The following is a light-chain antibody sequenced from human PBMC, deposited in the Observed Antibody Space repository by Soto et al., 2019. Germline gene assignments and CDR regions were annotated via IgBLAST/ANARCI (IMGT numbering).Light chain of an antibody. CDR3: QQYNNWPPT. Sequence: DIVMTQSPDSLAVSLGERATMNCKCSRSXLYKSNNKNHLAWYQQKPGQPPQLIIYWASTRESGVPERFSGSGSGTEFTLTISGLQSEDFAVYYCQQYNNWPPTFGQGTKVDIK. CDR1: RSXLYKSNNKNH. J-gene: IGKJ1*01. V-gene: IGKV4-1*01. CDR2: WAS.